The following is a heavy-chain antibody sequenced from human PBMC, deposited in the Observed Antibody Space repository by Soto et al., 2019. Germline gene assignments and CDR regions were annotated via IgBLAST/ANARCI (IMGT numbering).Heavy chain of an antibody. CDR2: FDPEDGET. V-gene: IGHV1-24*01. CDR3: ATQNKNIVVVPAAIGRAFDI. CDR1: GYTLTELS. Sequence: ASVKVSCKVSGYTLTELSMHWVRQAPGKGLEWMGGFDPEDGETIYAQKFQGRVTMTEDTSTDTAYMELSSLRSEDTAVYYCATQNKNIVVVPAAIGRAFDIWGQGTLVTVSS. J-gene: IGHJ3*02. D-gene: IGHD2-2*02.